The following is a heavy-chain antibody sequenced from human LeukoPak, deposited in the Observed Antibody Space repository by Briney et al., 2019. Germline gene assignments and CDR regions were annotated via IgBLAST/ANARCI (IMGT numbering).Heavy chain of an antibody. Sequence: ASVKVSCKASGYTFTSYGISWVRQAPGQGLEWMGWISAYNGNTNYAQNFQGRVTMTTDTSTSTAYLELRSLRSDDTAVYYCASGEAVIPYYYYGMDVWGQGTTVTVSS. V-gene: IGHV1-18*01. J-gene: IGHJ6*02. CDR3: ASGEAVIPYYYYGMDV. D-gene: IGHD4-11*01. CDR2: ISAYNGNT. CDR1: GYTFTSYG.